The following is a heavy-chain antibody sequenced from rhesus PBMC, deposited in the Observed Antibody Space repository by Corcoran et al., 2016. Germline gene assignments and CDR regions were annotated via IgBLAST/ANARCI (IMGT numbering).Heavy chain of an antibody. CDR2: ITYSGST. V-gene: IGHV4-122*02. J-gene: IGHJ4*01. D-gene: IGHD5-12*01. CDR3: AIHVDTATVH. CDR1: GGSISSGYYY. Sequence: QVQLQESGPGLVKPSETLSLTCAVSGGSISSGYYYWSWIRQPPRKGLEWIGFITYSGSTSYNPALNSRVTISRDTSKNQFSLKLRSVTAADTAVYYCAIHVDTATVHWGQGVLVTVSS.